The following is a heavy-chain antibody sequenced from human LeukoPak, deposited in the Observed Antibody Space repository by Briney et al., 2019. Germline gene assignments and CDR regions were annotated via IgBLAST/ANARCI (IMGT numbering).Heavy chain of an antibody. CDR1: GYTFTSYG. V-gene: IGHV1-18*01. D-gene: IGHD6-19*01. CDR3: ARDRLAVADESNWFDP. J-gene: IGHJ5*02. Sequence: GASVKVSCKASGYTFTSYGISWVRQAPGQGLEWMGCISAYNGNTNYAQKLQGRGTMTTDTSTSTAYMELRSLRSDDTAVYYCARDRLAVADESNWFDPWGQGTLVTVSS. CDR2: ISAYNGNT.